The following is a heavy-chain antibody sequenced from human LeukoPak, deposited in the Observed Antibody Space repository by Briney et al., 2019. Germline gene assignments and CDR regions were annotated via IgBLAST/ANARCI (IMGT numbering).Heavy chain of an antibody. CDR1: GFTFSNAW. CDR2: ISGSGGST. CDR3: ATLKPRIWGIMTTVTRGAFDI. Sequence: GGSLRLSCAASGFTFSNAWMSWVRQAPGKGLEWVSVISGSGGSTYYADSVKGRFTISRDNSKNTLYLQMNSLRAEDTAVYYCATLKPRIWGIMTTVTRGAFDIWGQGTMVTVSS. D-gene: IGHD4-17*01. V-gene: IGHV3-23*01. J-gene: IGHJ3*02.